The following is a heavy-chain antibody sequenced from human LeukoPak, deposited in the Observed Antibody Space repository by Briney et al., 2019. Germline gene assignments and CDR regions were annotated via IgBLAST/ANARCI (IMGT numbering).Heavy chain of an antibody. J-gene: IGHJ4*02. CDR1: GFTFSTYA. Sequence: GRSLRLSCAASGFTFSTYAMNWVRQAPGKGLEWVAVISYDGRQNYYADSVKGRFTISRDNSKNTLYLQMNSQRDEDSAAYYCARVYLERLTAGYFDHWGQGTWVTVSP. V-gene: IGHV3-30*04. D-gene: IGHD2-8*01. CDR3: ARVYLERLTAGYFDH. CDR2: ISYDGRQN.